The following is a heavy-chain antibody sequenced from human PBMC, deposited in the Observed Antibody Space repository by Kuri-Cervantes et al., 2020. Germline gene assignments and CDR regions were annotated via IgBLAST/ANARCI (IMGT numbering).Heavy chain of an antibody. CDR3: AKEEWLVPSAEDY. D-gene: IGHD6-19*01. CDR1: GFTFSSYG. J-gene: IGHJ4*02. Sequence: GESLKISCAASGFTFSSYGMHWVRQAPGKGLEWVAVISYDGSNKYYADSVKGRFTISRDNSKNTLYLQMNSLRAEDTAVYYCAKEEWLVPSAEDYWGQGTLVTVSS. V-gene: IGHV3-30*18. CDR2: ISYDGSNK.